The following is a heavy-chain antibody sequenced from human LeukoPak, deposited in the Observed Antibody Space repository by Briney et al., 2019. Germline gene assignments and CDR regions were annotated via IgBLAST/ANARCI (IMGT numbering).Heavy chain of an antibody. V-gene: IGHV4-59*01. CDR2: IHYSGST. J-gene: IGHJ3*02. D-gene: IGHD3-10*01. CDR1: GGSISGYY. Sequence: SETPSLTCSVSGGSISGYYWSWIRRPPGKGLEWIGYIHYSGSTNYNPSLKSRVTISVDTYKNQFSLKLSSVSAADTAVYYCARASITRVAFDIWGQGTMVTVSS. CDR3: ARASITRVAFDI.